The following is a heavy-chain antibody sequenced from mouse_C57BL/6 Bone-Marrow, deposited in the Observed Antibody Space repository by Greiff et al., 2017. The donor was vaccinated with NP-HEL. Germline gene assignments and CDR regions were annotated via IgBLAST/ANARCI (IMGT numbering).Heavy chain of an antibody. CDR2: IYPGNSDT. CDR3: TRWYYGSSYPWFAY. Sequence: EVQLQQSGAELVKPGASVKLSCKASGYTFTEYTIHWVKQRSGQGLEWIGAIYPGNSDTSYNQKFKGKAKLTAVTSASTAYMELSSLTNEDSAVYYCTRWYYGSSYPWFAYWGQGTLVTVSA. J-gene: IGHJ3*01. V-gene: IGHV1-5*01. D-gene: IGHD1-1*01. CDR1: GYTFTEYT.